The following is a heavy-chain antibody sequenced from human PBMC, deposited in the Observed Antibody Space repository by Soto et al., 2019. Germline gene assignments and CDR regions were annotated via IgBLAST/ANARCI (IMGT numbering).Heavy chain of an antibody. J-gene: IGHJ3*02. CDR2: ISYDGGNN. V-gene: IGHV3-30-3*01. D-gene: IGHD3-10*01. CDR1: GFTFSSYA. CDR3: ARAFAYYFHLEI. Sequence: QVQLVESGGGVVQPGRSLRLSCAASGFTFSSYATHRVRHAPGKGLEWVAVISYDGGNNYYADSVKGRFTISRDNSKNTLYLQMNSLRAEDTAVYYCARAFAYYFHLEIWGQGTMVTVSS.